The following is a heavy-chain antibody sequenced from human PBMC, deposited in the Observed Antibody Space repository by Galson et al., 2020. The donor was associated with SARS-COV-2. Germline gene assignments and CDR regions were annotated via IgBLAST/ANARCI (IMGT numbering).Heavy chain of an antibody. CDR3: ARGALLTRNTAIAYYFDY. CDR2: ISGHNGDT. CDR1: GYTFTKYG. D-gene: IGHD5-18*01. Sequence: ASVKVSCKASGYTFTKYGMSWVRQAPGQGLEWMGWISGHNGDTNYAQKFQGRVTITADESTSTAYMELSSLRSEDTAVYYCARGALLTRNTAIAYYFDYWGQGTLVTVSS. J-gene: IGHJ4*02. V-gene: IGHV1-18*04.